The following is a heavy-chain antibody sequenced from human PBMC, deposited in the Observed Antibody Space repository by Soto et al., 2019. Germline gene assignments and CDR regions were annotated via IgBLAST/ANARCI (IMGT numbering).Heavy chain of an antibody. V-gene: IGHV4-39*01. CDR1: GGSITSSSHF. CDR3: AGQTFTIAAASYGRSNWFDP. CDR2: IYFTGNT. D-gene: IGHD6-25*01. Sequence: SETLSLTCTASGGSITSSSHFWGWVRQPPGKGLEWIGTIYFTGNTYYTPSLKSRLTMSIDTSKNEFSLRLNSVTAADTAVYYCAGQTFTIAAASYGRSNWFDPWGRGTLVTVS. J-gene: IGHJ5*02.